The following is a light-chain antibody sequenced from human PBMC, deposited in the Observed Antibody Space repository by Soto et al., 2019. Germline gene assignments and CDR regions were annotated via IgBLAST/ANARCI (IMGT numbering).Light chain of an antibody. CDR1: QSISTY. Sequence: EIVLTQSPGTLSLSPGERATLSCRASQSISTYLAWYQHKPGQSPRLLIYGASSRATGIPDRFSGSGSGTEFSLPINRLEPADIAVYFCLQYDGSLTFGGGTKVEI. CDR2: GAS. J-gene: IGKJ4*01. CDR3: LQYDGSLT. V-gene: IGKV3-20*01.